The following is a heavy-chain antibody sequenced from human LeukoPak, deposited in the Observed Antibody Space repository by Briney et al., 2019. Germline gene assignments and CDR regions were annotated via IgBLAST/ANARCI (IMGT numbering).Heavy chain of an antibody. CDR1: GFTFSSYS. CDR3: AGGTGKTKAFDI. J-gene: IGHJ3*02. V-gene: IGHV3-21*01. Sequence: GGSLRLSCAASGFTFSSYSINWVRQAPGKGLEWASSISSSSNYIYYADSVKGRFTISRDNTKNSVSLQMKSLRVEDAAVYYCAGGTGKTKAFDIWGQGTTVTVSS. CDR2: ISSSSNYI. D-gene: IGHD1/OR15-1a*01.